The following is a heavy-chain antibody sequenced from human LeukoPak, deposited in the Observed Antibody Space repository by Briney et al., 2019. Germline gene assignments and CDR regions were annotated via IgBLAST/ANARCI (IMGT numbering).Heavy chain of an antibody. V-gene: IGHV4-38-2*02. J-gene: IGHJ4*02. CDR1: GYSISSGYY. D-gene: IGHD4-17*01. CDR3: ARGRRYTTVTTSAWDY. CDR2: IYHSGRT. Sequence: SETLSLTCTVSGYSISSGYYWGWIRQPPGKGLEWIGSIYHSGRTFYNPSLKSRVTISVDTSKNQFSLKLSSVTAADTAVYYCARGRRYTTVTTSAWDYWGQGTLVTVSS.